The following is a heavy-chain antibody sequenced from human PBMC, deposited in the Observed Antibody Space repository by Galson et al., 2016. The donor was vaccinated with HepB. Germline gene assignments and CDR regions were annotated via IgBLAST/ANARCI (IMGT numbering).Heavy chain of an antibody. Sequence: TLSLTCTVSGDSISNDNYYWSWIRQAPGRGPEWIGYIFYSGTTYYNPSLKSRLTISIDTSKNQFSLDLTSVTPSDTAVYYCASPLRQPWSRPFGIWGQGTMVTVSS. CDR1: GDSISNDNYY. J-gene: IGHJ3*02. D-gene: IGHD2-8*02. CDR2: IFYSGTT. V-gene: IGHV4-30-4*01. CDR3: ASPLRQPWSRPFGI.